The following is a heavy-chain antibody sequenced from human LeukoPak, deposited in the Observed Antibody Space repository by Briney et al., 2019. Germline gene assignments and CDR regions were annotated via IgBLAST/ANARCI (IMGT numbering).Heavy chain of an antibody. J-gene: IGHJ4*02. V-gene: IGHV3-48*03. CDR1: GFTFSSYE. CDR3: ARGGGSNWYGLPFDY. CDR2: ISSSGSTI. Sequence: GGSLRLSCAASGFTFSSYEMNWVRQAPGKGLEWVSYISSSGSTIYYADSVKGRFTISRDNAKNSVYLQMNSLRAEDTAVYYCARGGGSNWYGLPFDYWGRGTLVTVSS. D-gene: IGHD6-13*01.